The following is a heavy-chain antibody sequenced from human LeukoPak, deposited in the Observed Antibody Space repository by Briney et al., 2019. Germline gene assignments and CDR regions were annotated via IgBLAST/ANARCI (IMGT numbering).Heavy chain of an antibody. CDR1: GFTFSSYG. Sequence: GGSLRLSCTASGFTFSSYGMHWVRQAPGKGLEWVAVISYDGSNKYYADSVKGRFTISRDNSKNTLYLQMNSLRAEDTAVYYCARDRYYSDSSGYAYWGQGTLVTVSS. J-gene: IGHJ4*02. V-gene: IGHV3-30*03. CDR2: ISYDGSNK. D-gene: IGHD3-22*01. CDR3: ARDRYYSDSSGYAY.